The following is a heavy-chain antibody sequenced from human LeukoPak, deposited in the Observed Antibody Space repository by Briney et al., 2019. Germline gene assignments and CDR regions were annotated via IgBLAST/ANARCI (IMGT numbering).Heavy chain of an antibody. CDR2: ISYSGTTI. V-gene: IGHV3-11*04. Sequence: PGGSLRLSCAASGFTFSDYYMSWIRQAPGKGLEWLSYISYSGTTIYYADSVKGRFTISRDNAKNSLYLQMNSLRAEDTAVYYCARRALRYYYDSSGYYSTTPNDAFDIWGQGTMVTVSS. CDR3: ARRALRYYYDSSGYYSTTPNDAFDI. J-gene: IGHJ3*02. CDR1: GFTFSDYY. D-gene: IGHD3-22*01.